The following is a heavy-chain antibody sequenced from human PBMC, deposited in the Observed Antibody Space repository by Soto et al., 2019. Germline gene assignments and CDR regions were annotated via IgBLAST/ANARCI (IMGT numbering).Heavy chain of an antibody. CDR2: IHYTGNT. V-gene: IGHV4-59*01. CDR1: GGSISDYY. J-gene: IGHJ5*02. CDR3: ARGTPYHRNDDWFDT. Sequence: SETLSLTCTVSGGSISDYYWNWIRQPPGKGLEWIGFIHYTGNTNYNPSLKRRGAISVDTSKNQFSVKLTSVTAADTAVYYCARGTPYHRNDDWFDTWGQGTLVTVSS.